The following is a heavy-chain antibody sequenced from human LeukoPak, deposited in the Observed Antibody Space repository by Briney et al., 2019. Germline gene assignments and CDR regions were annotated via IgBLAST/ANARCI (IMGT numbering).Heavy chain of an antibody. V-gene: IGHV1-18*01. Sequence: ASVKVSCKASGYTFTSYGISWVRQAPGQGLEWMGWISAYNGNTIYAQKLQGRVTMTTDTSTSTAYMELRSLRSDDTAVYYCARRVTYYYDSSGDTDAFDIWGQGTMVTVSS. CDR1: GYTFTSYG. CDR2: ISAYNGNT. CDR3: ARRVTYYYDSSGDTDAFDI. J-gene: IGHJ3*02. D-gene: IGHD3-22*01.